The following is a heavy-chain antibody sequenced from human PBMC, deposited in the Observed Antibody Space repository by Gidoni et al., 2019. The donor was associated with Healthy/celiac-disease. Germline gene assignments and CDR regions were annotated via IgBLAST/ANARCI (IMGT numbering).Heavy chain of an antibody. V-gene: IGHV4-39*02. J-gene: IGHJ4*02. Sequence: QLQLQESGPGLVKPSETLSLTCTVSGGSISSSSYYWGWIRQPPGKGLEWIGSIYYSGRTYYNPSIKSRVTISVDTSKNQFSLKLSSVTAADTAVYYCAREEVTVRSVPFDYWGQGTLVTVSS. D-gene: IGHD4-17*01. CDR3: AREEVTVRSVPFDY. CDR2: IYYSGRT. CDR1: GGSISSSSYY.